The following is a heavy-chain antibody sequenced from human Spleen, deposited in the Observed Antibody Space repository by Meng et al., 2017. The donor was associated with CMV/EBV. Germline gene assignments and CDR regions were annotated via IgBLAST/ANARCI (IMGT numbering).Heavy chain of an antibody. CDR3: ARHGSGCSSTSCYAVFDY. D-gene: IGHD2-2*01. V-gene: IGHV4-39*01. CDR2: IYYSGST. J-gene: IGHJ4*02. Sequence: ISSSSYYWGWSRQPPGEGLEWIGSIYYSGSTYYNPSLKSRVTISVDTSKNQFSLKLSSVTAADTAVYYCARHGSGCSSTSCYAVFDYWGQGTLVTVSS. CDR1: ISSSSYY.